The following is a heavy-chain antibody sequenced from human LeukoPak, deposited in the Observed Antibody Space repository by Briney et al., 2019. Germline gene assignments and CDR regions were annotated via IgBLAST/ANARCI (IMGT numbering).Heavy chain of an antibody. Sequence: PSETLSLTCAVSGGAPSGGSYYWSWIREPPGKRLEWVVYIYYYGSTNYYPPLMSRRTISVDTSKNQLSLKLSSVTAADTAVYYCAREGRGGDCLLDWGQGTLVTVSS. CDR3: AREGRGGDCLLD. V-gene: IGHV4-61*01. J-gene: IGHJ4*02. CDR1: GGAPSGGSYY. CDR2: IYYYGST. D-gene: IGHD3-9*01.